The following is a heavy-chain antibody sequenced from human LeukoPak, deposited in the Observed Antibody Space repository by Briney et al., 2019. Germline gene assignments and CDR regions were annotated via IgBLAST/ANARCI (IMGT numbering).Heavy chain of an antibody. CDR3: ARERAVGLFWSGYYTGSPMDV. Sequence: GGSLRLSCAASGFTFSSYARRWVRQAPGKGLEWVGVISYGGSNKYYADSVKGRFTNYRDNTTNTLYLQMNSLRAEATAVYYCARERAVGLFWSGYYTGSPMDVWGKGTTVTVSS. J-gene: IGHJ6*04. D-gene: IGHD3-3*01. CDR1: GFTFSSYA. V-gene: IGHV3-30*04. CDR2: ISYGGSNK.